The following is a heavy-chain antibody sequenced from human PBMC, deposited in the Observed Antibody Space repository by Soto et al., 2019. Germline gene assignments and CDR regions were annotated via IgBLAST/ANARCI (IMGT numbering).Heavy chain of an antibody. CDR3: ARDRYYDILTGYYNDAFDI. CDR2: INHSGST. CDR1: GGSFSGYY. D-gene: IGHD3-9*01. J-gene: IGHJ3*02. V-gene: IGHV4-34*01. Sequence: PSETLSLTCAVYGGSFSGYYWSWIRQPPGKGLEWIGEINHSGSTNYNPSLKSRVTISVDTSKNQFSLKLSSVTAADTAVYYCARDRYYDILTGYYNDAFDIWGQGTMVT.